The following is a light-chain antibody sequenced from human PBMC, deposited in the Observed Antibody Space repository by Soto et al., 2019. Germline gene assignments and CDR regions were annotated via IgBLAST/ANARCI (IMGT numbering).Light chain of an antibody. CDR3: QQYGSSPQYT. J-gene: IGKJ2*01. Sequence: EIVLTQSPGTLSLSPGERATLSCRASQSVSSSYLAWYQQKPGQAPRLLIYGASSRATGIPDRFSGSGSGTDFTLTSSRLEPEVFAVYYCQQYGSSPQYTFGQGTSLEIK. CDR1: QSVSSSY. CDR2: GAS. V-gene: IGKV3-20*01.